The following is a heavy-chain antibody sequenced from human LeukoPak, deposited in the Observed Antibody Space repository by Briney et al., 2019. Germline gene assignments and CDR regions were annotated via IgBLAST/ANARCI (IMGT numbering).Heavy chain of an antibody. V-gene: IGHV4-59*01. CDR3: ARDCSRGSCYFDS. D-gene: IGHD2-15*01. CDR1: GGSISSYY. CDR2: IYYSGST. Sequence: SGTLSLTCTVSGGSISSYYWSWIRQPPGKGLEWIGYIYYSGSTNYNPSLKSRVTISVDTSKNQFSLKLSSVTAADTAVYYCARDCSRGSCYFDSWGQGTLVTVSS. J-gene: IGHJ4*02.